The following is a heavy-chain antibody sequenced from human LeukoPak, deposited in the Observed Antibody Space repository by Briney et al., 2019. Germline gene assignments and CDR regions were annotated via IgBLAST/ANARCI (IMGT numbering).Heavy chain of an antibody. J-gene: IGHJ3*02. CDR1: GCSISSSNG. Sequence: PSETLSLTCAVSGCSISSSNGWSWVLQPPGKGLEGRGESYHSGSTNYNPSLKSRVTISVDTSKNQFSLKLSFVTAADTAVYYCARDTLRNRGYSGYGIVKKEVEDAFDIWGQGTMVTVSS. CDR3: ARDTLRNRGYSGYGIVKKEVEDAFDI. CDR2: SYHSGST. V-gene: IGHV4-4*02. D-gene: IGHD5-12*01.